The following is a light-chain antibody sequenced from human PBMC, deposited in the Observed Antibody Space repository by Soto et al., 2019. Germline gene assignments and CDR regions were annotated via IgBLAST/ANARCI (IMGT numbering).Light chain of an antibody. CDR1: QSVSSN. CDR2: GAS. V-gene: IGKV3-15*01. CDR3: QQYNNWPFT. Sequence: EIVLTQSPATLSLSPGERATLSCRAGQSVSSNLAWYQQKPGQAPRLLIYGASTRATGIPARFSGSGSGTEFTLTISSLQSEDFAVYYCQQYNNWPFTFGPGTKVDIK. J-gene: IGKJ3*01.